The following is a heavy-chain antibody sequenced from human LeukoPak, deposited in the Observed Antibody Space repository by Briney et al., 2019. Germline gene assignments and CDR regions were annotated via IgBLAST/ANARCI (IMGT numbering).Heavy chain of an antibody. CDR2: INPNSGGT. Sequence: ASVKVSCKASVYTFTGYYMHWVRQAPGQGLEWMGWINPNSGGTNYAQKFQGRVTMTRDTSISTAYMELSRLRSDDTAVYYCARDRSEQWLLPTLNWFDPWGQGTLVTVSS. CDR1: VYTFTGYY. CDR3: ARDRSEQWLLPTLNWFDP. V-gene: IGHV1-2*02. J-gene: IGHJ5*02. D-gene: IGHD6-19*01.